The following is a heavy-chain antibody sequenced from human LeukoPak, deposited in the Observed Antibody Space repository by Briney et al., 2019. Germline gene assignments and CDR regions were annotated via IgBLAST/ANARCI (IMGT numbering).Heavy chain of an antibody. D-gene: IGHD4-17*01. V-gene: IGHV3-9*01. CDR2: ITWNSGSI. Sequence: QSGGSLRLSCAASGFTFDDYAMHWVRQAPGKGLEWVSGITWNSGSIGYADSVKGRFTISRDNAKNSLYLQMNSLRAEDTAVYYCARDSYGDANFDSWGQGTLVTVSS. J-gene: IGHJ4*02. CDR3: ARDSYGDANFDS. CDR1: GFTFDDYA.